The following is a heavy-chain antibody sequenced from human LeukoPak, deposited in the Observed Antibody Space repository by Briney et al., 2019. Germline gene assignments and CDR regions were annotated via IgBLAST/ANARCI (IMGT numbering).Heavy chain of an antibody. Sequence: SETLSLTCAVYGGSFSGYYWSWIRQPPGKGLEWIGEINHSGSTNYNSSLKGRVTISVDTSKNQFSLKLCSVAAADTAVYYCARGKGIAARPLDYWGQGTLVTVSS. D-gene: IGHD6-6*01. CDR3: ARGKGIAARPLDY. CDR1: GGSFSGYY. V-gene: IGHV4-34*01. CDR2: INHSGST. J-gene: IGHJ4*02.